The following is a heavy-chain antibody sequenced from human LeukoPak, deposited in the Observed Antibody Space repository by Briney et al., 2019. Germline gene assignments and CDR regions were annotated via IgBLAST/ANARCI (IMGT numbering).Heavy chain of an antibody. CDR1: GGSISSYY. D-gene: IGHD2-15*01. Sequence: PSETLSLTCTVSGGSISSYYWSWIRQPPGKGLEWIGYIYYSGGTNYNPSLKSRVTISVDTSKNQFSLKLSSVTAADTAVYYCARVRIGFDYWGQGTLVTVSS. CDR3: ARVRIGFDY. J-gene: IGHJ4*02. CDR2: IYYSGGT. V-gene: IGHV4-59*01.